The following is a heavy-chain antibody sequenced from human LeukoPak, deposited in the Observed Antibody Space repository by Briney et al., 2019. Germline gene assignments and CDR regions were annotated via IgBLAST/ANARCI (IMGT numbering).Heavy chain of an antibody. V-gene: IGHV4-59*01. D-gene: IGHD3-22*01. CDR1: GGSISSYY. CDR3: ARTALHYYDSSALSGFDY. CDR2: IYYSGST. Sequence: KTSETLSLTCTVSGGSISSYYWSWIRQPAGKGLEWIGYIYYSGSTNYNPSLKSRVTISVDTSKNQFSLKLSSVTAADTAVYYCARTALHYYDSSALSGFDYWGQGTLVTVSS. J-gene: IGHJ4*02.